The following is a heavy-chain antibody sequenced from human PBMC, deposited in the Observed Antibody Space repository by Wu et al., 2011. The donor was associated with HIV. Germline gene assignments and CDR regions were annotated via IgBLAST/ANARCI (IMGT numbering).Heavy chain of an antibody. CDR3: ARLKEWFGDLLDDVEI. J-gene: IGHJ3*02. V-gene: IGHV1-18*01. Sequence: QVQLVQTGAEVKKPGASVKVSCKTSGYTFTSYGISWVRQAPGQGLEWMGWISADNGDTNYEERVQGRVTMTSDTSTRTAYMELSSLRSDDTAVYYCARLKEWFGDLLDDVEIWGQGTMVTVSS. CDR1: GYTFTSYG. CDR2: ISADNGDT. D-gene: IGHD3-10*01.